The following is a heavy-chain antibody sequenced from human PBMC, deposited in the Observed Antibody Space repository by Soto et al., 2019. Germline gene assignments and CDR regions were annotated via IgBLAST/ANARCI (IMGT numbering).Heavy chain of an antibody. CDR2: ISGYNDNT. CDR3: ARAHRTDVYALDT. V-gene: IGHV1-18*01. Sequence: QLQLVQSGAEVKKPGASVKVSCKASGYTFTNYGISWVRQAPGQGLEWMGWISGYNDNTNYAHELQGRVTMTTDTSTNTAYMELRSLTSDDTAVYYCARAHRTDVYALDTWGQGTMVTVPS. CDR1: GYTFTNYG. D-gene: IGHD2-8*01. J-gene: IGHJ3*02.